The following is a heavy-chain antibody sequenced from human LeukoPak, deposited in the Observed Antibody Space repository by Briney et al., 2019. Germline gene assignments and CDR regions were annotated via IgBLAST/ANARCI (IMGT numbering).Heavy chain of an antibody. V-gene: IGHV1-69*06. Sequence: SVKVSCKASGGTFSSYAISWVRQAPGLGLEWMGGIIPIFGTANYAQKFQGRVTITADKSTSTAYMELSSLRFEDTAVYYCARGKNWNDLTFDYWGQGTLVTVSS. CDR2: IIPIFGTA. CDR3: ARGKNWNDLTFDY. D-gene: IGHD1-1*01. J-gene: IGHJ4*02. CDR1: GGTFSSYA.